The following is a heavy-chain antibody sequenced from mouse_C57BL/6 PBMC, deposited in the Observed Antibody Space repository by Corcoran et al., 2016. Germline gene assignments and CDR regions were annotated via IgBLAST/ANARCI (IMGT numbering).Heavy chain of an antibody. V-gene: IGHV1-26*01. J-gene: IGHJ2*01. CDR1: GYTFTDYY. Sequence: EVQLQQSGPELVKPGASVKISCKASGYTFTDYYMNWVKQSHGKSLEWIGDINPNNGGTSYNQKFKGKATLTVDKSSSTAYMELRSLTSEDSAVYYCARLPSYDYDVAFDYWGQGTTLTVSS. CDR2: INPNNGGT. D-gene: IGHD2-4*01. CDR3: ARLPSYDYDVAFDY.